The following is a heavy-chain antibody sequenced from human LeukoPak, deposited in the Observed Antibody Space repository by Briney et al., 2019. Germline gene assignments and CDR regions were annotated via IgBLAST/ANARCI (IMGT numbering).Heavy chain of an antibody. D-gene: IGHD2-2*01. Sequence: PGGSLRLSCAAPGFTFSSYTMNWVRQAPGKGLEWVSSISSSKSYIYNADSVKGRFTISRDNAKNSLFLQMNSLRAEDTAVYYCARDHCSSTSCFPSGTNYFDSWGQGTPVTVSS. V-gene: IGHV3-21*01. CDR3: ARDHCSSTSCFPSGTNYFDS. CDR2: ISSSKSYI. CDR1: GFTFSSYT. J-gene: IGHJ4*02.